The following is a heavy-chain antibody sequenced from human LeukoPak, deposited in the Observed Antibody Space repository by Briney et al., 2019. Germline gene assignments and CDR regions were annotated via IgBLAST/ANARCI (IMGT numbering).Heavy chain of an antibody. J-gene: IGHJ4*02. V-gene: IGHV4-39*01. CDR3: ARRGVYGSENYFEY. Sequence: SETLSLTCSVVGASVYSGDYYWAWIRQPPGKSLENIGSIFYTGSTYDNPSLTGRISMSVDTSKNQFSLNLASVTATDTAVYYCARRGVYGSENYFEYWGRGVLVIVSS. CDR1: GASVYSGDYY. CDR2: IFYTGST. D-gene: IGHD3-10*01.